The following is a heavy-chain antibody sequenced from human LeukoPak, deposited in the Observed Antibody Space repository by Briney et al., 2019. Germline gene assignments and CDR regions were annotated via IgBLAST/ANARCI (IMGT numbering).Heavy chain of an antibody. CDR3: AKTEGSYYADPFDY. Sequence: AGGSLRLSCAASGFTFSSYAMSWVRQAPGKGLEWVSAISGSGGSTYYADSVKGRFTISRDNSKNTLYLQMNSLRAKDTAVYYCAKTEGSYYADPFDYWGQGTLVTVSS. CDR1: GFTFSSYA. J-gene: IGHJ4*02. V-gene: IGHV3-23*01. CDR2: ISGSGGST. D-gene: IGHD1-26*01.